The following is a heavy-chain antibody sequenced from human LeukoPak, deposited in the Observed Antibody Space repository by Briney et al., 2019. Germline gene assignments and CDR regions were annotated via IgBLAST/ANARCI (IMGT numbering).Heavy chain of an antibody. V-gene: IGHV1-2*06. CDR2: INPNSGGT. D-gene: IGHD6-13*01. CDR3: ARKPYSINYFDY. CDR1: GYTFTGYY. J-gene: IGHJ4*02. Sequence: ASVKVSCKASGYTFTGYYMHWVRQAPGQGLEWMGRINPNSGGTNYAQKFQGRVTMTRDTSISTAYMELSRLRSDDTAVYYCARKPYSINYFDYWGQGTLVTVSS.